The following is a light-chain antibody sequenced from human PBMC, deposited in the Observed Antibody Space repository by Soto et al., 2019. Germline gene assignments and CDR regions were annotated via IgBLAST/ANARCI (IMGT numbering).Light chain of an antibody. V-gene: IGKV3-20*01. CDR1: QTVSSRY. CDR3: QQYGRSPPFT. Sequence: EIVLTQSPGTLSRSPGERDTLSCRASQTVSSRYLAWYQQKPGQAPRLLMYGASNRATGIPDRFSGSGSGTDFTLTISRLEPEDFAVNLCQQYGRSPPFTFGQGTKVEIK. J-gene: IGKJ2*01. CDR2: GAS.